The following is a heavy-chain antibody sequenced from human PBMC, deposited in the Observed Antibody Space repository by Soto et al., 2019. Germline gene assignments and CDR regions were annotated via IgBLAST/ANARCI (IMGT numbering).Heavy chain of an antibody. J-gene: IGHJ3*02. Sequence: GGSLRLSCAASGFTFSDCYMSWIRQAPGKGLEWVSYISSSGSTIYYADSVKGRFTISRDNAKNSLYLQMNSLRAEDTAVHYCASVVVVAATPDAFDICGQGTMVTLSS. D-gene: IGHD2-15*01. CDR3: ASVVVVAATPDAFDI. CDR2: ISSSGSTI. V-gene: IGHV3-11*01. CDR1: GFTFSDCY.